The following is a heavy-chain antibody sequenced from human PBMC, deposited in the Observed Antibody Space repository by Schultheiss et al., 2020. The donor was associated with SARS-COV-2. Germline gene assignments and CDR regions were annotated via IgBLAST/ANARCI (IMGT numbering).Heavy chain of an antibody. V-gene: IGHV3-30*01. CDR1: GFTFSSYA. Sequence: GGSLRLSCAASGFTFSSYAMHWVRQAPGKGLEWVAVISYDGSNKYYADSVKGRFTISRDNSKNTLYLQMNSLRAEDTAVYYCARDSRVCSGGSCLKRAYFQHWGQGTLVTVSS. CDR3: ARDSRVCSGGSCLKRAYFQH. D-gene: IGHD2-15*01. J-gene: IGHJ1*01. CDR2: ISYDGSNK.